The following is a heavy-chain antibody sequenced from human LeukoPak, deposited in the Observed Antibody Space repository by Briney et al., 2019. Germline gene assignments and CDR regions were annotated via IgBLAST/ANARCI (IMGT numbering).Heavy chain of an antibody. CDR2: IKSKTDGGTT. CDR3: TTDPTSLKPLGVVPAAIESY. V-gene: IGHV3-15*01. D-gene: IGHD2-2*01. Sequence: NTGGSLRLSCAASGFTFSNAWMSWVRQAPGKGLEWVGRIKSKTDGGTTDYAAPVKGRFTISRDDSKNTLYLQMNSLKTEDTAVYYCTTDPTSLKPLGVVPAAIESYWGQGTLVTVSS. CDR1: GFTFSNAW. J-gene: IGHJ4*02.